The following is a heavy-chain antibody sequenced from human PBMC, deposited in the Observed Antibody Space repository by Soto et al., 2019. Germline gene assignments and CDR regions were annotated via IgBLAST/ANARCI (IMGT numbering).Heavy chain of an antibody. V-gene: IGHV1-46*01. CDR3: AREAIVAGATTGMDV. Sequence: ASVKVSCKASGYTLTTFFMHWVRQAPGQGLEWMGGINPGYPAGRSTTYAQKFHSRVTMTTDTSTSIVYMELSRRRSDDTAGYYCAREAIVAGATTGMDVWGQGTTVTVSS. CDR1: GYTLTTFF. D-gene: IGHD1-26*01. J-gene: IGHJ6*02. CDR2: INPGYPAGRST.